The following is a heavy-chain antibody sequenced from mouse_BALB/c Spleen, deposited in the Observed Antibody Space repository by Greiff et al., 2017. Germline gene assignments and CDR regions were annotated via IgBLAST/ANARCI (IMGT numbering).Heavy chain of an antibody. Sequence: VQLKQSGAELVRPGVSVKISCKGSGYTFTDYAMHWVKQSHAKSLEWIGVISTYYGDASYNQKFKGKATMTADKSSSTAYMELARLTSEDSAIYYCASYGYAMDYWGQGTSVTVSS. CDR3: ASYGYAMDY. J-gene: IGHJ4*01. CDR2: ISTYYGDA. D-gene: IGHD1-1*01. CDR1: GYTFTDYA. V-gene: IGHV1S137*01.